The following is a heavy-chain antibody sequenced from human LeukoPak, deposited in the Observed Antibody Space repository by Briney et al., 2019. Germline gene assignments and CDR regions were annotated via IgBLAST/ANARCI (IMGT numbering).Heavy chain of an antibody. Sequence: PSETLSLTCTVSGRSISSHYWNWIHQPPGKGLEWIGYVFYSGNTNYNPSLKSRVTISVDASKSQLSLKLSSVTAADTAVYYCARARDDYINNWFDPWGQGTLVTVSS. CDR3: ARARDDYINNWFDP. CDR2: VFYSGNT. J-gene: IGHJ5*02. CDR1: GRSISSHY. D-gene: IGHD5-24*01. V-gene: IGHV4-59*11.